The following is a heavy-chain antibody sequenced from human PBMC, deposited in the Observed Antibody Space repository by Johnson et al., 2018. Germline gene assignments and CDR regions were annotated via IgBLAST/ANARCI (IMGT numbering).Heavy chain of an antibody. Sequence: QVQLVESGGGVVQPGRSLRLSCAASGFTFRSYGMHWVRQAPGKGLEWVALIWYDGSHKNYADSVKGRFTISSDNSKDTRYLEMNSLRAEGTAFYYCASAEDRGLQVAQPDYYYYAMDVWGQGTTVTVSS. D-gene: IGHD2-15*01. V-gene: IGHV3-33*01. CDR1: GFTFRSYG. CDR2: IWYDGSHK. J-gene: IGHJ6*02. CDR3: ASAEDRGLQVAQPDYYYYAMDV.